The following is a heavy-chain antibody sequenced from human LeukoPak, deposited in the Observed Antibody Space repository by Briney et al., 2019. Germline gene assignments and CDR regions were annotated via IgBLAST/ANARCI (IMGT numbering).Heavy chain of an antibody. CDR2: ISWNSGSI. Sequence: GGSLRLSCAASGFTFDDYAMHWVRQAPGKGLGWVSGISWNSGSIVYADSVKGRFTISRDNAKNSLYLQMNSLRAEDTALYYCAKDLPRYCSGGSCPFDYWGQGTLVTVSS. CDR1: GFTFDDYA. CDR3: AKDLPRYCSGGSCPFDY. V-gene: IGHV3-9*01. J-gene: IGHJ4*02. D-gene: IGHD2-15*01.